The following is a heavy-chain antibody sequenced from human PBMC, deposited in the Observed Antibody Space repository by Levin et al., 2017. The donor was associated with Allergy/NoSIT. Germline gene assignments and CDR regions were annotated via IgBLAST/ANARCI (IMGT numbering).Heavy chain of an antibody. CDR2: ISGSAGST. J-gene: IGHJ4*02. CDR3: AKDRARQFYFHSSAFDF. D-gene: IGHD3-22*01. V-gene: IGHV3-23*01. Sequence: LSLTCGGSGFNFKSYAIHWVRQAPGKGLEWVSGISGSAGSTYYADSVKGRFTISRDNSKNTVYLQINGLGAEDTAVYYCAKDRARQFYFHSSAFDFWGQGTLVTVSS. CDR1: GFNFKSYA.